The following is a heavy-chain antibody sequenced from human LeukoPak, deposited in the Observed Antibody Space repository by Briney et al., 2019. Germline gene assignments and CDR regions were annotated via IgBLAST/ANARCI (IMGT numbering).Heavy chain of an antibody. Sequence: GGSLRLSCAASGFTLSTYAMTWVRQVPGKGLEWVPVISGSGSSTYYTDSVKGRFTISRDNSKNTLYLQMNSLRAEDTAVYYCAKDPDTHSGWSLPYYFDYWGQGTLVTVSA. CDR1: GFTLSTYA. V-gene: IGHV3-23*01. D-gene: IGHD6-19*01. J-gene: IGHJ4*02. CDR2: ISGSGSST. CDR3: AKDPDTHSGWSLPYYFDY.